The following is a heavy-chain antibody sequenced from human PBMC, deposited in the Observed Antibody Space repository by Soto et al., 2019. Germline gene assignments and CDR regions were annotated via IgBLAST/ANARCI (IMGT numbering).Heavy chain of an antibody. D-gene: IGHD5-12*01. CDR3: AKRSGGFSEFDY. CDR2: IYPSSGGT. Sequence: ASVKVSFKASGYTFTGYYIHWVRQAPGQGLEWMGWIYPSSGGTKYAQKFQGRVTMTRDTSISTAYMELNSLRAEDTAVYYCAKRSGGFSEFDYWGQGTLVTV. CDR1: GYTFTGYY. V-gene: IGHV1-2*02. J-gene: IGHJ4*02.